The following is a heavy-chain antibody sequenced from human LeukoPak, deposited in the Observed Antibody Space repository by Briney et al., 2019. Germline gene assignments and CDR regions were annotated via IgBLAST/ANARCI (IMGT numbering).Heavy chain of an antibody. J-gene: IGHJ5*02. CDR1: GFTFSSYW. CDR2: IKQDGSEK. D-gene: IGHD6-13*01. CDR3: TKDRSRQQMWGSVKKWFDP. V-gene: IGHV3-7*01. Sequence: PGGSLRLSCSAPGFTFSSYWMSWVRQAPGKGLEWVANIKQDGSEKYYVYSVKGRFTISRDNAKKSLYLQMNSLRDEDTAVYYCTKDRSRQQMWGSVKKWFDPWGQGTLVTVSS.